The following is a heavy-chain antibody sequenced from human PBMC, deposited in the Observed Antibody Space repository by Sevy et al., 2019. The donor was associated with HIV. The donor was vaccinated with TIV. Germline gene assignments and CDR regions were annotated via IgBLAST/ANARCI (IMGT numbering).Heavy chain of an antibody. CDR1: GFTFSSYG. J-gene: IGHJ4*02. CDR3: ARCRYDSSGYYFDY. CDR2: IWYDGSNK. Sequence: GGSLRLSCAASGFTFSSYGMHWVRQAPGKGLEWVAVIWYDGSNKYYEDSVKGRFTISRDNSKNTLYLQMNSLRAEDTAVYYCARCRYDSSGYYFDYWGQGTLVTVSS. D-gene: IGHD3-22*01. V-gene: IGHV3-33*01.